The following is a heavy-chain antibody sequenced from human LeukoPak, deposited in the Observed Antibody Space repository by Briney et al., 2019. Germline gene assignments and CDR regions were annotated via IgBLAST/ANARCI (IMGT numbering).Heavy chain of an antibody. CDR2: IYYSGST. CDR1: GGSISSSSYY. V-gene: IGHV4-39*01. J-gene: IGHJ3*02. CDR3: ARYTAMVNDAFDI. Sequence: ASETLSLTCTVSGGSISSSSYYWGWIRQPPGKGLEWIGSIYYSGSTYYNPSLKSRVTISVDTSKNQFSLKLSSVTAADTAVYYCARYTAMVNDAFDIWGQGTMVTVSS. D-gene: IGHD5-18*01.